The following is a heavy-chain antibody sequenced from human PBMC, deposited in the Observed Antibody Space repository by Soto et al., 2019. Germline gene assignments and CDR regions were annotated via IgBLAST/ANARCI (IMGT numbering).Heavy chain of an antibody. D-gene: IGHD5-12*01. V-gene: IGHV3-30-3*01. J-gene: IGHJ4*02. CDR3: ARGTRVVEMATINY. Sequence: GGSLRLSCAASGFTFSSYAMHWVRQAPGKGLEWVAVISYDGSNKYYADSVKGRFTISRDNSKNTLYLQMNSLRAEDTAVYYCARGTRVVEMATINYWRQGTLVTVSS. CDR2: ISYDGSNK. CDR1: GFTFSSYA.